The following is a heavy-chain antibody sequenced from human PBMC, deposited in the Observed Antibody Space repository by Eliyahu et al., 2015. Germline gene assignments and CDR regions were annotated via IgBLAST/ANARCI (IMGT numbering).Heavy chain of an antibody. CDR2: IYPDNSEV. D-gene: IGHD2/OR15-2a*01. CDR3: ARHHDTSSTYNWFDP. J-gene: IGHJ5*02. V-gene: IGHV5-51*01. CDR1: GFSFTXYW. Sequence: EVQLAQSAAEVRKPGESLKIXCKGSGFSFTXYWIGWVRXMPGKGLGXMGMIYPDNSEVRYSPSFEGLVTFSVDKSNSTAFLQWTSLKASDTAMYYCARHHDTSSTYNWFDPWGQGTLVTVSS.